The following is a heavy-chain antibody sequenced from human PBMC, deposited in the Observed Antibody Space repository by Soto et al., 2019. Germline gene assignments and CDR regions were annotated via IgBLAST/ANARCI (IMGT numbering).Heavy chain of an antibody. Sequence: PGGSLRLSCAASGFTFSSYAMHWVRQAPGKGLEWVAVISYDGSNKYYADSVKGRFTISRDNSKNTLYLQMNSLRAEDTAVYYCARDINSGSYYGPDYYYYYGMDVWGQGTTVTVSS. V-gene: IGHV3-30-3*01. CDR3: ARDINSGSYYGPDYYYYYGMDV. CDR2: ISYDGSNK. J-gene: IGHJ6*02. D-gene: IGHD1-26*01. CDR1: GFTFSSYA.